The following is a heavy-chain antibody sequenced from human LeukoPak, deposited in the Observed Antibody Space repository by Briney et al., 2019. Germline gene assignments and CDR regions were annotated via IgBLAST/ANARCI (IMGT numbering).Heavy chain of an antibody. CDR3: ARDRYFDWLNHTFDI. V-gene: IGHV3-74*01. Sequence: GGSLRLSCAASGFSFSSYWMNWVRQAPGKGLVWVSRINSDGSSTSYADSVKGRFTISRDNAKNTLYLQMNSLRAEDTAVYYCARDRYFDWLNHTFDIWGQGTRVTVSS. CDR2: INSDGSST. CDR1: GFSFSSYW. J-gene: IGHJ3*02. D-gene: IGHD3-9*01.